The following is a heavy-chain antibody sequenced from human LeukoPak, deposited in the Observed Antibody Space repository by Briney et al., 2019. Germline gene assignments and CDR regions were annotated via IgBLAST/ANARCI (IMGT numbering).Heavy chain of an antibody. J-gene: IGHJ4*02. V-gene: IGHV3-30*02. CDR1: GFTFSSYG. D-gene: IGHD5-12*01. CDR3: AKDTDDYLLD. CDR2: IRYDGSNK. Sequence: PGRSLRLSCAASGFTFSSYGMHWVRQAPGKGLEWVAFIRYDGSNKYYADSVKDRFTISRDNSKKMVYLQLNSLRTEDTAIYYCAKDTDDYLLDWGQGTLVTVSS.